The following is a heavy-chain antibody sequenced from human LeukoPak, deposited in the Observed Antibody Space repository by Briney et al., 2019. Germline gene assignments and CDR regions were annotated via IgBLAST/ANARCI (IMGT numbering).Heavy chain of an antibody. CDR1: GGSISSYH. J-gene: IGHJ5*02. CDR3: ARTRAAAAWFDP. V-gene: IGHV4-59*01. Sequence: SETLSLTCTVSGGSISSYHWSWIRQPPGKGLEWIGYMYYSGSTTYNPSLKSRVTISVDTSKNLFSLRLSSVTSADTAVYYCARTRAAAAWFDPWGQGTLVTVSS. CDR2: MYYSGST. D-gene: IGHD6-13*01.